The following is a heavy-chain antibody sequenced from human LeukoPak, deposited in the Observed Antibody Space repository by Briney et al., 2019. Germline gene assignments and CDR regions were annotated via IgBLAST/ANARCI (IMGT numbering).Heavy chain of an antibody. J-gene: IGHJ5*02. CDR1: GFTLSNYD. D-gene: IGHD5-24*01. Sequence: PVGSLRLSCAASGFTLSNYDMSWVRQAPGKGLAWVSAISGRGGRTYYADSVKGRFTISRDNPKNTLYLQMNSLRAEDTAVYYCASNDYNHPEAWGQGTLVTVSS. CDR2: ISGRGGRT. V-gene: IGHV3-23*01. CDR3: ASNDYNHPEA.